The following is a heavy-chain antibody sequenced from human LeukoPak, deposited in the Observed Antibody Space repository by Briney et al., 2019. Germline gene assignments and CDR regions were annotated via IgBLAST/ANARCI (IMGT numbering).Heavy chain of an antibody. CDR1: GFTVSSDY. CDR3: ARNWFDP. V-gene: IGHV3-53*05. Sequence: GGSLRLSCAASGFTVSSDYMSWVRQAPGKGLEWVSVIYSGGSTYYADSVKGRFSISRDKSKNTVYLQMNSLRFEDTAMYYCARNWFDPWGQGTLVTVSS. CDR2: IYSGGST. J-gene: IGHJ5*02.